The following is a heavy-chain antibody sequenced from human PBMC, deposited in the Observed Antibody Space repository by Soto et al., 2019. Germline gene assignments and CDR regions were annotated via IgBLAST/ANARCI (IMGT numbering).Heavy chain of an antibody. D-gene: IGHD3-10*01. V-gene: IGHV3-33*01. J-gene: IGHJ6*03. Sequence: GGSLRLSCAASGFTFSSYGMHWVRQAPGKGLEWVAVIWYDGSNKYYADSVKGRFTISRDNSKNTLYLQMNSLRAEDTAVYYCARDGGYYGSGAPPYYYYMDVWGKGTTVTVSS. CDR2: IWYDGSNK. CDR3: ARDGGYYGSGAPPYYYYMDV. CDR1: GFTFSSYG.